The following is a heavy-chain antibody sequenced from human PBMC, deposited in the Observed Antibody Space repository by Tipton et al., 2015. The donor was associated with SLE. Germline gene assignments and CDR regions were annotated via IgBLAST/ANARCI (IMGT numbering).Heavy chain of an antibody. D-gene: IGHD3-22*01. CDR2: ISSSSSYI. V-gene: IGHV3-21*01. CDR3: ARDYDSSGYYYLYYYYYMDV. CDR1: GFTFSSYS. J-gene: IGHJ6*03. Sequence: SLRLSCAASGFTFSSYSMNWVRQAPGKGLEWVSSISSSSSYIYYADSVKGRFTISRDNAKNSLYLQMNSLRAEDTAVYYCARDYDSSGYYYLYYYYYMDVWGKGTTVTVSS.